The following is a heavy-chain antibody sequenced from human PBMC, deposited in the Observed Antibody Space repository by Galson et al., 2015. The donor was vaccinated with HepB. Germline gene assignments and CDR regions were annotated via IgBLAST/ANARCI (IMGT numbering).Heavy chain of an antibody. J-gene: IGHJ6*02. V-gene: IGHV3-48*04. CDR3: ARDGDYYYYGMDA. CDR2: ISSSSSTI. CDR1: GFTFSSYS. Sequence: SLRLSCAASGFTFSSYSMNWVRQAPGKGLEWVSYISSSSSTIYYADSVKGRFAISRDNAKNSLYLQMNSLRAEDTAVYYCARDGDYYYYGMDAWGQGTTVTVSS. D-gene: IGHD7-27*01.